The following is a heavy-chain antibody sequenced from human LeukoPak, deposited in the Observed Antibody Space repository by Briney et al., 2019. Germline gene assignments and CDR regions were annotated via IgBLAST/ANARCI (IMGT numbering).Heavy chain of an antibody. V-gene: IGHV1-18*01. CDR3: ARTLLTMVRGVIAHYFDY. CDR1: GYTFTGYG. D-gene: IGHD3-10*01. CDR2: ISAYNGNT. J-gene: IGHJ4*02. Sequence: ASVKVSCKASGYTFTGYGISWVRQAPGQGLEWMGWISAYNGNTNYAQKLQSRVTMTTDTSTSTAYMELRSLRSDDTAVYYCARTLLTMVRGVIAHYFDYWGQGTLVTVSS.